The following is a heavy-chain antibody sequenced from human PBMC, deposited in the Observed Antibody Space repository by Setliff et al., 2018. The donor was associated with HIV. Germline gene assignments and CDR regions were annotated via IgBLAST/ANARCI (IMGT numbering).Heavy chain of an antibody. CDR3: ARRIYGNNPYFDY. Sequence: SETLSLTCTVSGGSISRYYWSWIRQPAGKGLEWIGRIYTSGSTNYNPSLKSRVTMSVDTSKNQFSLKLTSVTAADTAIYYCARRIYGNNPYFDYWSQGTLVTVSS. V-gene: IGHV4-4*07. D-gene: IGHD4-17*01. CDR1: GGSISRYY. CDR2: IYTSGST. J-gene: IGHJ4*02.